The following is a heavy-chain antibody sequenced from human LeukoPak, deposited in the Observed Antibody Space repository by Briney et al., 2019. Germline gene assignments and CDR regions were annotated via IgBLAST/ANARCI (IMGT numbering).Heavy chain of an antibody. V-gene: IGHV3-48*01. CDR2: ISSSSSTI. Sequence: GGSLRLSCAASGFTFSSYSMNWVRQAPGKGLEWVSHISSSSSTIYYADSVKGRFTISRDNSKNTLYLQMNSLRAEDTAVYYCAKDTGDYVLGYYYYMDVWGKGTTVTISS. D-gene: IGHD4-17*01. CDR3: AKDTGDYVLGYYYYMDV. J-gene: IGHJ6*03. CDR1: GFTFSSYS.